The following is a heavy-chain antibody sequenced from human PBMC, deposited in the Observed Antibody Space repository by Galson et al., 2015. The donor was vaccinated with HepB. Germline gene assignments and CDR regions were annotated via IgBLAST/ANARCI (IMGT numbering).Heavy chain of an antibody. Sequence: SLRLSCAASEFTFINAWMSWVRQAPGKGLEWVGRIKSKRDDGTTGYAAPVKGRFTISRDDSKNTLFLQMNSLKTDDTAVYYCTTGTWSGRDFWGQGTLVTVSS. CDR2: IKSKRDDGTT. CDR3: TTGTWSGRDF. J-gene: IGHJ4*02. CDR1: EFTFINAW. V-gene: IGHV3-15*01. D-gene: IGHD3-3*01.